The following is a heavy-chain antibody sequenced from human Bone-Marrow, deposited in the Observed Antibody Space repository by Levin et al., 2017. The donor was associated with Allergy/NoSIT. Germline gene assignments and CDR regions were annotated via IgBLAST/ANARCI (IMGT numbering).Heavy chain of an antibody. Sequence: SETLSLTCTVSGGSVSSGSYYWSWIRQPPGKGLEWIGYIYYSGSTNYNPSLKSRVTISVDTSKNQFSLKLSSVTAADTAVYYCARVRYGTSPTGLRFDPWGQGTLVTVSS. V-gene: IGHV4-61*01. D-gene: IGHD5-18*01. J-gene: IGHJ5*02. CDR2: IYYSGST. CDR1: GGSVSSGSYY. CDR3: ARVRYGTSPTGLRFDP.